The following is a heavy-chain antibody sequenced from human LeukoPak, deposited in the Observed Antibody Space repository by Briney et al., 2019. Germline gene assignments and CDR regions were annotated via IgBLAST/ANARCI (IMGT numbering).Heavy chain of an antibody. CDR2: ISERGGST. D-gene: IGHD1-26*01. J-gene: IGHJ4*02. CDR1: GISLSNYA. Sequence: GGSLRLSCVVSGISLSNYAMTWVRQAPGKGLEWVSYISERGGSTTYADSVKGRFTISRDNTKSTLYLQMNSLRPEDTAVYYCGTLGVMWEVDYWGQGALVTVSS. CDR3: GTLGVMWEVDY. V-gene: IGHV3-23*01.